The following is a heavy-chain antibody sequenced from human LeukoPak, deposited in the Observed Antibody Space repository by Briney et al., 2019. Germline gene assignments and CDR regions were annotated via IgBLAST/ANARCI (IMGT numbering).Heavy chain of an antibody. CDR1: GFTFSSYA. D-gene: IGHD6-19*01. J-gene: IGHJ4*02. Sequence: PGGSLRLSCAASGFTFSSYALNWVRQAPGKGLEWVSSISSSGDYTYHADSVKGRFTISRDNAKNSLYLQMNSLRAEDTAVYYCARDSGSYSSAPLDYWGQGTLVTVSS. V-gene: IGHV3-21*06. CDR3: ARDSGSYSSAPLDY. CDR2: ISSSGDYT.